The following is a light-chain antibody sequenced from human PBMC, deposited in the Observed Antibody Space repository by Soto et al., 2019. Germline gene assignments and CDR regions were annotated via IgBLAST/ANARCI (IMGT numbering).Light chain of an antibody. J-gene: IGKJ5*01. Sequence: DIQLTQSPSFLSASVGDRGTITCRASQGISSYLAWYQQKPGKAPKLLIYAASSLQSGVPSRFSGSGSGTDFTLSINSLQPEDFATYYCQQAYSFPITFGQGTRLEIK. CDR1: QGISSY. V-gene: IGKV1-9*01. CDR2: AAS. CDR3: QQAYSFPIT.